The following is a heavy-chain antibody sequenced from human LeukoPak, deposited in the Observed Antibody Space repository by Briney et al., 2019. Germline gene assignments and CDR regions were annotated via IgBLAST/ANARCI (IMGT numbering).Heavy chain of an antibody. CDR2: ILGSGGST. Sequence: GGSLRLSCAASGFTFSSYAMTWVRQAPGKGLEWVSGILGSGGSTYNADSVKGRFTISRDNSKNTLSLQMNSLRAEDTAVYYCAKDVTPYIWGQGTMVTVSS. J-gene: IGHJ3*02. CDR3: AKDVTPYI. CDR1: GFTFSSYA. V-gene: IGHV3-23*01.